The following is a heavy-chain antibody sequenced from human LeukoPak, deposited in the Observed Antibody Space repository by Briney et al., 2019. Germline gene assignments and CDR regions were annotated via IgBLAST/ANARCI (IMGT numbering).Heavy chain of an antibody. D-gene: IGHD5-24*01. CDR2: IYYSGSP. Sequence: SETLSLTCTVSGGSISSSSYYWGWIRQPPGKGLEWIGSIYYSGSPYYNPSLKSRVTISVDTSKNQFSLKLSSVTAADTAVYYCARHGRWLQFHKTYYFDYWGQGTLVTVSS. V-gene: IGHV4-39*01. CDR1: GGSISSSSYY. J-gene: IGHJ4*02. CDR3: ARHGRWLQFHKTYYFDY.